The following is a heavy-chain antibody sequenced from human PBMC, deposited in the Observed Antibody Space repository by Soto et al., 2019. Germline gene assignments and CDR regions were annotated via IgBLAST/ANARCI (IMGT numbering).Heavy chain of an antibody. V-gene: IGHV1-18*01. CDR3: ARVPPPFAP. CDR2: ISAHNGNT. Sequence: QVQLVQSGAEVKKPGASVKVSCKASGYTFSSYGISWVRQAPGQGLEWMGWISAHNGNTNYAQKLQGRVTMTTDTSTRTAYMVLTRLKTTDTAVYYCARVPPPFAPWGKGPLVTASS. CDR1: GYTFSSYG. J-gene: IGHJ5*02.